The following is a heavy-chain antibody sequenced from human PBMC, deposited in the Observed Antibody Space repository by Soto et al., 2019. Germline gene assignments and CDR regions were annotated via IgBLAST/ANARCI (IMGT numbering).Heavy chain of an antibody. CDR2: IIPIFGTA. V-gene: IGHV1-69*13. Sequence: GASVKVSCKASGGTFSSYAISWVRQAPGQGLEWMGGIIPIFGTANYAQKFQGRVTITADESTSTAYMELSSLRSEDTAVYYCAREDPSGVEVAGHMDVWGQGTTVTVSS. J-gene: IGHJ6*02. D-gene: IGHD6-19*01. CDR3: AREDPSGVEVAGHMDV. CDR1: GGTFSSYA.